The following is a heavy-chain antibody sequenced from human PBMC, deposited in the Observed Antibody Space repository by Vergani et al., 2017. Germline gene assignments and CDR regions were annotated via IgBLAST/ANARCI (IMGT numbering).Heavy chain of an antibody. D-gene: IGHD2-15*01. Sequence: EVQLLESGGGLVQPGGSLRLSCAASGFTFSSYAMSWVRQAPGKGLEWVSAISGSGGSTYYADSVKGRFTISRDNSKNTLYLQMNSLRAEDTAVYYCARGYCSGGSCYSVDYWGQGTLVTVSS. J-gene: IGHJ4*02. CDR2: ISGSGGST. CDR3: ARGYCSGGSCYSVDY. CDR1: GFTFSSYA. V-gene: IGHV3-23*01.